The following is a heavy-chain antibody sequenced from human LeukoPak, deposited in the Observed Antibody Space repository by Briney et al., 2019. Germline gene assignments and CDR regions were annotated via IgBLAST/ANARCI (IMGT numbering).Heavy chain of an antibody. CDR1: GFTFSSYW. CDR2: IKQDGSEK. V-gene: IGHV3-7*01. J-gene: IGHJ3*02. Sequence: PGGSLRLSCAASGFTFSSYWMSWVRQAPGKGLEWVANIKQDGSEKYYVDSVKGRFTISRDNAKNSLYLQMNSLRAEDTAVYYCARVGAWSSSWYRGDAFDIWGQGTMVTVSS. D-gene: IGHD6-13*01. CDR3: ARVGAWSSSWYRGDAFDI.